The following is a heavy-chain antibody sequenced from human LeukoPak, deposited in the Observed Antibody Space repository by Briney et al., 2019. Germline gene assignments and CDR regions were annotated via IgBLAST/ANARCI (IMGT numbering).Heavy chain of an antibody. Sequence: GASVKVSCKASGYAFTGYFLHWVRQAPGQGLEWMGIINTDNGDTNYAQKFKGRVTMTRDTSTSTVYMELSRLRSDDTAVYYCARDWYKNFDYWGQGTLVTVSS. V-gene: IGHV1-46*01. CDR3: ARDWYKNFDY. CDR1: GYAFTGYF. J-gene: IGHJ4*02. D-gene: IGHD1-14*01. CDR2: INTDNGDT.